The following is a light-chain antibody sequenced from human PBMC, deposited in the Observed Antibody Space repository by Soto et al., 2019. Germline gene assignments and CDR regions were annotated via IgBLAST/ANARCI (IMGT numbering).Light chain of an antibody. CDR3: TSYTSKNNLL. Sequence: QSVLTQPPSASGSPGQPVTISCTGTSSDVGGYDYVSWYQQYPGKAPKLLIYEVSKRPSGVPDRFSGSKTGNTASLTVSGLQGDDEADYFCTSYTSKNNLLFGKGTKRTVL. J-gene: IGLJ2*01. V-gene: IGLV2-8*01. CDR2: EVS. CDR1: SSDVGGYDY.